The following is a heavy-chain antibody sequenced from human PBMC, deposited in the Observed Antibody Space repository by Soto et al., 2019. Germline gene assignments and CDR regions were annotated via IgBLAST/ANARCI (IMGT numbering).Heavy chain of an antibody. CDR3: ARDLFLQGYYGSGNYYALDY. D-gene: IGHD3-10*01. CDR2: ISGSGTTT. CDR1: GFTFTNYA. V-gene: IGHV3-23*01. Sequence: EVQLLESGGGLVQPGGSLRLSCAASGFTFTNYAMNWVRQAPGKGLEWVSSISGSGTTTYYADSVQGRFTISRDNSRHTLYLEMNSLRAEDTAVYYCARDLFLQGYYGSGNYYALDYWGQGTLVPASS. J-gene: IGHJ4*02.